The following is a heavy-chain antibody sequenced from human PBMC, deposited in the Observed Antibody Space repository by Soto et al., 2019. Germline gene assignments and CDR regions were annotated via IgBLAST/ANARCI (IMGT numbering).Heavy chain of an antibody. D-gene: IGHD3-3*01. V-gene: IGHV4-4*02. Sequence: TSETLSLTCAVSGVSISSGNWWTCVRQTPQRGLEYIGEIFHDGTANYYPSFERRVAISVDTSKNQFSLKLTSVTAADTAIYFCARLVYDTRLNYTYFDFWGQGALVTVSS. CDR1: GVSISSGNW. CDR3: ARLVYDTRLNYTYFDF. J-gene: IGHJ4*02. CDR2: IFHDGTA.